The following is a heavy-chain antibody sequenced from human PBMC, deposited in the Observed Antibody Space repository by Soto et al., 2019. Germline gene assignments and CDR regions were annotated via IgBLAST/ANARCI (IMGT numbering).Heavy chain of an antibody. D-gene: IGHD6-19*01. CDR1: GFTLSCCG. J-gene: IGHJ4*02. V-gene: IGHV3-30*18. Sequence: ESGGGVVQPGRSLRLSCAASGFTLSCCGMHWVRQAPGKGLEWVGVITYDGGNKHYADSVKGRFTISRDTSENTVYLQMNRLRVEDSAIYYCAKEQSSGYYRVVDYWGQGTLVTVSS. CDR3: AKEQSSGYYRVVDY. CDR2: ITYDGGNK.